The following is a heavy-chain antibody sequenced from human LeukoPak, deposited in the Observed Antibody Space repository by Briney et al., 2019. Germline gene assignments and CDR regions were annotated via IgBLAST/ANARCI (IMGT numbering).Heavy chain of an antibody. Sequence: AGGSLRLSCAASGITFSSYGMSWVRQVPGKGLEWVSSISHTGGSPYYADSVKGRFTVSRDNSKNTLYLQMNSLRAEDTAVYYCAELGITMIGGVWGKGTTVTISS. D-gene: IGHD3-10*02. V-gene: IGHV3-23*01. CDR3: AELGITMIGGV. J-gene: IGHJ6*04. CDR2: ISHTGGSP. CDR1: GITFSSYG.